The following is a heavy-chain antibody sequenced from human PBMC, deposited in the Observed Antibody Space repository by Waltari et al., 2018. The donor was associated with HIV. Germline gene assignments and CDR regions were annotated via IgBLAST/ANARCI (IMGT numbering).Heavy chain of an antibody. CDR2: INHSGST. D-gene: IGHD2-21*02. Sequence: QVQLQQWGAGLLKPSETLSLTCAVYGGSFSGYYWSWIRQPPGKGLEWIGEINHSGSTNDNPALKSRVTISVDTSKNQFSLKLSSVTAADTAVYYCARGSGVVVTAIQYYFDYWGQGTLVTVSS. V-gene: IGHV4-34*01. CDR3: ARGSGVVVTAIQYYFDY. CDR1: GGSFSGYY. J-gene: IGHJ4*02.